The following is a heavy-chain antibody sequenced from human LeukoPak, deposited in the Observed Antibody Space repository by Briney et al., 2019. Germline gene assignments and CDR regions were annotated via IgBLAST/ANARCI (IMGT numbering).Heavy chain of an antibody. CDR1: GGSISSSSYY. CDR2: IYYSGST. J-gene: IGHJ4*02. D-gene: IGHD1-1*01. V-gene: IGHV4-39*07. CDR3: AKEHITTTGTLDDY. Sequence: SETLSLTCTVSGGSISSSSYYWGWIRQPPGKGLEWIGSIYYSGSTYYNPSLKSRVTISVETSKNQFSLKPNSVTAADTAVYYCAKEHITTTGTLDDYWGQGTLVTVSS.